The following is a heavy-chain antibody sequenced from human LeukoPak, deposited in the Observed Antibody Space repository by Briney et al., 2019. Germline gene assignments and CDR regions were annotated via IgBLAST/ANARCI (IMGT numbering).Heavy chain of an antibody. Sequence: GRSLRLSCVGSGFSLEDYAMHWVRQVPGKGLEWVSSISWDSGNQAYTDSVKGRFTISRDNGKNSLYLQMNSLRPEDTAFYYCVKDMGFDLLKDAFHVWGQGTPVTVSS. J-gene: IGHJ3*01. D-gene: IGHD3-9*01. V-gene: IGHV3-9*01. CDR3: VKDMGFDLLKDAFHV. CDR1: GFSLEDYA. CDR2: ISWDSGNQ.